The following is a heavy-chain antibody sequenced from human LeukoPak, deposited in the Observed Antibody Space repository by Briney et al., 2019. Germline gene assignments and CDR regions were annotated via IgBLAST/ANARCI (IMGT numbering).Heavy chain of an antibody. CDR3: AREGGSSGYYYEDGAFDI. Sequence: GGSLRLSCAASGFTFSSYWMSWVRQAPGKGLEWVANRKQDGSEKYYVDSVKGRFTISRDNAKNSLYLQMNSLRAEDTAVYYCAREGGSSGYYYEDGAFDIWGQGTMVTVSS. V-gene: IGHV3-7*01. CDR2: RKQDGSEK. J-gene: IGHJ3*02. CDR1: GFTFSSYW. D-gene: IGHD3-22*01.